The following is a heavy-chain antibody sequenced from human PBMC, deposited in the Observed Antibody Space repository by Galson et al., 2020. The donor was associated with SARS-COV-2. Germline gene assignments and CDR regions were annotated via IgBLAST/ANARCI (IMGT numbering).Heavy chain of an antibody. CDR2: IKQDGSEK. D-gene: IGHD3-9*01. J-gene: IGHJ4*02. CDR1: GFTFSSYW. Sequence: GGSLRLSCAASGFTFSSYWMSWVRQAPGKGLEWVANIKQDGSEKYYVDSVKGRFTISRDNAKNSLYLQMNSLRAEDTAVYYCARDHDILTGYYPLYFDYWGQGTLVTVSS. V-gene: IGHV3-7*01. CDR3: ARDHDILTGYYPLYFDY.